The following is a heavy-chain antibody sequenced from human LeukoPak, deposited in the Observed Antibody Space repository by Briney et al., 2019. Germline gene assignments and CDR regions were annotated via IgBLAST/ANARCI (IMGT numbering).Heavy chain of an antibody. Sequence: RSGGSLRLSCAASGFTFSDYYMSWIRQAPGKGLEWVSYISSSGSTIYYADSVKGRFTISRDNAKNSLYLQMHSLRAEDTAVYYCAIDQLLSSRDWFDPWGQGTLVTVSS. V-gene: IGHV3-11*04. CDR1: GFTFSDYY. CDR3: AIDQLLSSRDWFDP. CDR2: ISSSGSTI. J-gene: IGHJ5*02. D-gene: IGHD2-2*01.